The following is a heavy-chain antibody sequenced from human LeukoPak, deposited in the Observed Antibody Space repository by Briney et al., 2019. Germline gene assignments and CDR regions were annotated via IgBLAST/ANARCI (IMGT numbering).Heavy chain of an antibody. Sequence: ASVKVSCKASGYTFTSYYMHWVRQAPGQGLEWMGIINPSGGSTSYAQKFQGRVTMTRDMSTSKLYMELSSLRSEDTAVYYCARDVTDCTNGVCYYYDYWGQGTLVTVSS. V-gene: IGHV1-46*01. CDR3: ARDVTDCTNGVCYYYDY. J-gene: IGHJ4*02. D-gene: IGHD2-8*01. CDR2: INPSGGST. CDR1: GYTFTSYY.